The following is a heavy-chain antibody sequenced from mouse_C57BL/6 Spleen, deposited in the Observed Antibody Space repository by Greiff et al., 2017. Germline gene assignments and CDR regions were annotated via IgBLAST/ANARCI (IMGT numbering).Heavy chain of an antibody. CDR3: ARPAHGSSPFAY. J-gene: IGHJ3*01. Sequence: EVKLMESGGGLVQPGGSLSLSCAASGFTFTDYYMSWVRQPPGKALEWLGFIRNKANGYTTEYSASVKGRFTISRDNSQSILYLQMNALRAEDSATYYCARPAHGSSPFAYWGQGTLVTVSA. CDR2: IRNKANGYTT. CDR1: GFTFTDYY. D-gene: IGHD1-1*01. V-gene: IGHV7-3*01.